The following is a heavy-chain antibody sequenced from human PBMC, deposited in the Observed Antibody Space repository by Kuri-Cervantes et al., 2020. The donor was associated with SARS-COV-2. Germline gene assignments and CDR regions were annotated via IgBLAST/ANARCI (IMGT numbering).Heavy chain of an antibody. CDR2: IWYDGSNK. V-gene: IGHV3-33*01. CDR3: ARSEGGGAVAGKFDY. D-gene: IGHD6-19*01. J-gene: IGHJ4*02. Sequence: GESLKISCAASGFTFSSYGMHWVRQAPGKGLEWVAVIWYDGSNKYYANSVKGRFTISRDNSKNTQHLQMNSLRAEDTAVYYCARSEGGGAVAGKFDYWGQGTLVTVSS. CDR1: GFTFSSYG.